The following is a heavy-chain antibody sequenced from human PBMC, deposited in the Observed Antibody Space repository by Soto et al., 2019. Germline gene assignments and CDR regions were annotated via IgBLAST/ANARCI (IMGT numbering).Heavy chain of an antibody. J-gene: IGHJ3*02. CDR2: IYWDDDM. CDR3: AHRRRAAATYILDI. D-gene: IGHD6-13*01. CDR1: GFSLSTSGVG. V-gene: IGHV2-5*02. Sequence: QITLKETGPTLVKPTQTITLTCTFSGFSLSTSGVGVGWIRQPPGKALEWLAVIYWDDDMRYSPSLKSRLTITKDTSRNQVALTMTNMDPVDTATYYCAHRRRAAATYILDIWGQGTMVTVSS.